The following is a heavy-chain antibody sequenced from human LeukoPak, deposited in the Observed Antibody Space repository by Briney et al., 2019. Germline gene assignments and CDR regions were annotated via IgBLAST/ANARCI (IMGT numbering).Heavy chain of an antibody. D-gene: IGHD2/OR15-2a*01. CDR2: IWYDGSNK. CDR1: GFTFSSYG. Sequence: GGSLRLSCAASGFTFSSYGMHWVRQAPGKGLEWVAVIWYDGSNKYYADSVKGRFTISRDNSKNTLYLQMNSLRAEDTAVYYCARDLKTLLLRCGMDVWGQGTTVTVSS. J-gene: IGHJ6*02. CDR3: ARDLKTLLLRCGMDV. V-gene: IGHV3-33*01.